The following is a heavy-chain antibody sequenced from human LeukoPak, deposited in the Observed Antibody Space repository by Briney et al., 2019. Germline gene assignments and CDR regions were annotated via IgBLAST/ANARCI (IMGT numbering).Heavy chain of an antibody. J-gene: IGHJ4*02. CDR2: INPNSGDT. D-gene: IGHD2-2*02. V-gene: IGHV1-2*02. CDR1: GYTFTSYY. Sequence: ASVKVSCKASGYTFTSYYMHWMRQAPGQGLEWMGWINPNSGDTNYAQKFQGRVTMTRDTSITTAYMELSRLRSDDTAVHYCARDLAGQYCSSTTYCTFIRDTYFDYWGQGTLVTVSS. CDR3: ARDLAGQYCSSTTYCTFIRDTYFDY.